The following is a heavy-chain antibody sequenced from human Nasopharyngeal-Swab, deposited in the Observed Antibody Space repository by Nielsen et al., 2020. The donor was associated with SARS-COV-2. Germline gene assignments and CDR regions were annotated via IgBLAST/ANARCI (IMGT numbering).Heavy chain of an antibody. CDR1: GVIFSKYW. CDR3: AREAYYNAVDY. CDR2: ISSDGSST. Sequence: GESLKISCVASGVIFSKYWMHWVRQVPGKGLVWVSRISSDGSSTNYADSLKGRFTISRDSAKNTLYLQMNGLRTDDTAVYYCAREAYYNAVDYWGPGTLVTVSS. J-gene: IGHJ4*02. D-gene: IGHD3-10*01. V-gene: IGHV3-74*01.